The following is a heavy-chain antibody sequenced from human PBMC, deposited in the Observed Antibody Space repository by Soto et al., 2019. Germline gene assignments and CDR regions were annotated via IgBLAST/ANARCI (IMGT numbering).Heavy chain of an antibody. CDR1: GFTFSSYG. CDR2: IWYDGSNK. CDR3: ARDKMDCSGGSCNNYYYIDV. J-gene: IGHJ6*03. Sequence: GGSLRLSCAASGFTFSSYGMHWVRQAPGKGLEWVAVIWYDGSNKYYADSVKGRFTISRDNSKNTLYLQMNSLRAEDTAVYYCARDKMDCSGGSCNNYYYIDVWGQGTTVTVSS. D-gene: IGHD2-15*01. V-gene: IGHV3-33*01.